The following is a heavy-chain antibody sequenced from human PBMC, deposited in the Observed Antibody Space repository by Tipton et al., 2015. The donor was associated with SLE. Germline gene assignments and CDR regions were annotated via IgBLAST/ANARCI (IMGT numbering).Heavy chain of an antibody. CDR3: ARDRGVIGNAFDI. V-gene: IGHV3-30*03. D-gene: IGHD3-10*01. J-gene: IGHJ3*02. CDR2: ISYDGSNK. Sequence: SLRLSCAASGFTFSSYWMHWVRQAPGKGLEWVAVISYDGSNKYNADSVKGRFSISRDNSKNTLSLQMNSLRVEDTAVYYCARDRGVIGNAFDIWGHGTMVTVSS. CDR1: GFTFSSYW.